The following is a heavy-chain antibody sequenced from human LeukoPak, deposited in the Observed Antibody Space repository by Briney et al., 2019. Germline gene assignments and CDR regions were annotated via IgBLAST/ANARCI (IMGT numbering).Heavy chain of an antibody. D-gene: IGHD2-2*01. Sequence: SETLSLTCIVSGGSISSITSLTYYWNWIRQSPGTGLEWIGSVHYSGSTYYNPSLKSRVTISVDTSKNQFSLKLSSVTAADTAVYYCARELPYCSSTSCYDKGFFDYWGQGTLVTVSS. V-gene: IGHV4-39*07. CDR3: ARELPYCSSTSCYDKGFFDY. J-gene: IGHJ4*02. CDR1: GGSISSITSLTYY. CDR2: VHYSGST.